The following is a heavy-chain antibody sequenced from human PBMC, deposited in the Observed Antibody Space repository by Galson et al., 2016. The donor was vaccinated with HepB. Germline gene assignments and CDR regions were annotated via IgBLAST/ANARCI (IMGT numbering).Heavy chain of an antibody. CDR1: GFAFSSSG. CDR2: TSTTVRTI. Sequence: SLSLSCAGCGFAFSSSGINWVRQAPGMDLQGISYTSTTVRTIYYADSVVGRFTISSDNAKNSVYLQMNSLRDDDTAVYYCARELVRSAFDLWGQGTMVTVSS. V-gene: IGHV3-48*02. CDR3: ARELVRSAFDL. D-gene: IGHD2-21*01. J-gene: IGHJ3*01.